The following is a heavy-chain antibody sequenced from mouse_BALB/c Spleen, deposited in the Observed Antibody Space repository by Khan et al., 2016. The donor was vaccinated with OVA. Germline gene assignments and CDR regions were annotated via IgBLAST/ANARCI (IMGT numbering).Heavy chain of an antibody. J-gene: IGHJ3*01. CDR2: ISSVAYSI. Sequence: EVELVESGGGLVQPGGSRKLSCVASGFTFIDYGMAWVRQTPGQGPEWIAFISSVAYSIYYADTVTGHFTISRENAKNTQYLEMSSLRSDDTAMYYCARGGFAYWGQGTLVTVSA. CDR3: ARGGFAY. V-gene: IGHV5-15*02. CDR1: GFTFIDYG.